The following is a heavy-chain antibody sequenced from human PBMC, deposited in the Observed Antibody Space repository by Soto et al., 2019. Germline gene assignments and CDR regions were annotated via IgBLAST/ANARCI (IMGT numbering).Heavy chain of an antibody. CDR2: INAGNGNT. V-gene: IGHV1-3*01. CDR3: ARVAYSSSWSRTYYFDY. CDR1: GYTFTSYA. D-gene: IGHD6-13*01. J-gene: IGHJ4*02. Sequence: XVKVSCKASGYTFTSYAVHWVRHAPGQRLEWMGWINAGNGNTKYSQKFQGRVTITRDTSASTAYMELSSLRSEETAVYYCARVAYSSSWSRTYYFDYWGQGTLVTVSS.